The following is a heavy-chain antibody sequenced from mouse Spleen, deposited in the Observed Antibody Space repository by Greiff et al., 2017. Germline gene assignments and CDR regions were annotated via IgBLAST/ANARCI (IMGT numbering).Heavy chain of an antibody. CDR1: GYTFTSYW. CDR3: AMGGYYGRSYEGWFAY. Sequence: QVQLKQPGAELVKPGASVKVSCKASGYTFTSYWMHWVKQRPGQGLEWIGRIHPSDSDTNYNQKFKGKATLTVDKSSSTAYMQLSSLTSEDSAVYYCAMGGYYGRSYEGWFAYWGQGTLVTVSA. D-gene: IGHD1-1*01. J-gene: IGHJ3*01. V-gene: IGHV1-74*01. CDR2: IHPSDSDT.